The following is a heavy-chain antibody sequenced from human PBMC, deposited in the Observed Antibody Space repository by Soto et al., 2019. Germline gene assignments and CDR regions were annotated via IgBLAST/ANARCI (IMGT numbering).Heavy chain of an antibody. Sequence: EVQLLESGGGLVQPGGSLRLSCAASGITFSSYSLSWVRQAPGKGLEWVSGISGWGGSTYYADAVRGRFTISRDNSRNTLYLHMNTLRGDDTAGYHCAKSYGDTWNLYYFDSWGQGTLVTVSS. CDR1: GITFSSYS. CDR3: AKSYGDTWNLYYFDS. D-gene: IGHD1-20*01. J-gene: IGHJ4*02. CDR2: ISGWGGST. V-gene: IGHV3-23*01.